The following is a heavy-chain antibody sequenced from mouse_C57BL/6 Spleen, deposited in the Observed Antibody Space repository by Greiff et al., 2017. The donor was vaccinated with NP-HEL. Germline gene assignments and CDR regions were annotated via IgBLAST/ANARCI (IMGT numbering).Heavy chain of an antibody. CDR1: GYSITSGYD. Sequence: EVKLVESGPGMVKPSQSLSLTCTVTGYSITSGYDWHWIRHFPGNKLEWMGYISYSGSTNYNPSLKSRISITHDTSKNHFFLKLNSVTTEDTATYYCARSNWDVAWFAYWGQGTLVTVSA. J-gene: IGHJ3*01. CDR3: ARSNWDVAWFAY. D-gene: IGHD4-1*01. CDR2: ISYSGST. V-gene: IGHV3-1*01.